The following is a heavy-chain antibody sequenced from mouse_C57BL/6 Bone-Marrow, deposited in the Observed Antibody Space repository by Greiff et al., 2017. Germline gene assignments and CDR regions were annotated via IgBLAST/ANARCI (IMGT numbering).Heavy chain of an antibody. CDR1: GYTFTSYW. V-gene: IGHV1-52*01. J-gene: IGHJ4*01. CDR3: AREDYGSSPYAMDY. Sequence: QVQLKQPGAELVRPGSSVKLSCKASGYTFTSYWMHWVKQRPIQGLEWIGNIDPSDSETHYNQKFKDKATLTVDKSSSTAYMQLSSLTSEDSAVYYCAREDYGSSPYAMDYWGQGTSVTVSS. D-gene: IGHD1-1*01. CDR2: IDPSDSET.